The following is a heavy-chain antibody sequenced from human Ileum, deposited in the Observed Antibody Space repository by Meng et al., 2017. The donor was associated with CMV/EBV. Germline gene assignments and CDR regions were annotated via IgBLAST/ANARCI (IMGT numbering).Heavy chain of an antibody. CDR1: WDCVSGNSVA. V-gene: IGHV6-1*01. J-gene: IGHJ4*02. CDR3: ARGESSSLDY. CDR2: TYYRSRWYN. D-gene: IGHD6-13*01. Sequence: QLHFQQSCPGLVKPPQPLSPPCAISWDCVSGNSVAWNWIRQSPSRGLEWLGRTYYRSRWYNDYAESVKSRITINPDTSTNQFSLDLSSVTPEDTAIYYCARGESSSLDYWGQGTLVTVSS.